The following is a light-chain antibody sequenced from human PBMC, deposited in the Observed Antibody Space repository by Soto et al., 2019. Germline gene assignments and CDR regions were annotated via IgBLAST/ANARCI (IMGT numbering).Light chain of an antibody. CDR1: QGISSY. CDR3: QQVNSHPHT. Sequence: IQLTQSPSSLSASVGDRVTITCRASQGISSYLAWYQQKPGKAPKLLISGPSALQSGVPSRFSGSGSGTEFTLTISSLQTEDFATYYSQQVNSHPHTFSGGTKVEIK. J-gene: IGKJ4*01. CDR2: GPS. V-gene: IGKV1-9*01.